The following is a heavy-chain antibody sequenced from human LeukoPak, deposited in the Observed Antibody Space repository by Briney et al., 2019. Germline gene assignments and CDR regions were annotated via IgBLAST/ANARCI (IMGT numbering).Heavy chain of an antibody. J-gene: IGHJ4*02. CDR3: AGTPLWFGELLLDY. CDR2: IKQDGSEK. CDR1: GFTFSSYW. Sequence: GGSLRLSWAASGFTFSSYWMSWVRQAPGKGLEWVANIKQDGSEKYYVDSVKGRFTISRDNAKNSLYLQMNSLRAEDTAVYYCAGTPLWFGELLLDYWGQGTLVTVSS. D-gene: IGHD3-10*01. V-gene: IGHV3-7*03.